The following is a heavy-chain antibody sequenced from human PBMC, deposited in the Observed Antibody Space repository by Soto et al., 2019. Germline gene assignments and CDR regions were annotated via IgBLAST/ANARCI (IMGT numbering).Heavy chain of an antibody. D-gene: IGHD1-26*01. CDR3: AKDFSVLEATGYFDL. CDR2: ISYDGSDK. CDR1: GFTFSRYG. J-gene: IGHJ4*02. Sequence: GGSLRLSCAASGFTFSRYGMHWVRQAPGKGLEWVAVISYDGSDKYYADSVKGRFTISRDNSKNTLFVQMNSLRAEGTAVYYCAKDFSVLEATGYFDLWGQGTLVTVS. V-gene: IGHV3-30*18.